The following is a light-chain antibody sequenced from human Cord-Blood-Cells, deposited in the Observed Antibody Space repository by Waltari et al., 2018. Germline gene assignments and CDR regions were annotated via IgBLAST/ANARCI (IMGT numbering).Light chain of an antibody. CDR1: QSVSSSY. Sequence: EIVLTQSPGTLSLSPGESATFSCRASQSVSSSYLAWYQHKPGQAPRLLIYGASSRATGIPDRFSGSGSGTDFTLTSSRLEPEDFAVYYCQQYGSSPRLTFGGGTKVEIK. V-gene: IGKV3-20*01. CDR2: GAS. CDR3: QQYGSSPRLT. J-gene: IGKJ4*01.